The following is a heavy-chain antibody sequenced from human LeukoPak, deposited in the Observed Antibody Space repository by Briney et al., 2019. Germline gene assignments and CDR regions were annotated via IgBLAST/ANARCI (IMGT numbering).Heavy chain of an antibody. D-gene: IGHD2-15*01. CDR1: GFTFSSYA. CDR2: FSGTANNT. J-gene: IGHJ4*02. CDR3: AKYRTGSSYSGVDY. V-gene: IGHV3-23*01. Sequence: GGSLRLSCAASGFTFSSYAMSWVRQAPGKGLEWVSSFSGTANNTYYADSVKGRFTISRDNSKNTVSLQMNSLRAEDTALYYCAKYRTGSSYSGVDYWGQGTLVTVSS.